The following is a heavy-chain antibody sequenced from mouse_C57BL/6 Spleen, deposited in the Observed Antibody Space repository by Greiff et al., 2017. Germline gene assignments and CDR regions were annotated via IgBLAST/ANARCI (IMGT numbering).Heavy chain of an antibody. D-gene: IGHD2-1*01. CDR3: ARSGCNYVDFDY. CDR1: GFNIKDYY. J-gene: IGHJ2*02. CDR2: IDPEDGET. V-gene: IGHV14-2*01. Sequence: VQLQQSGAELVKPGASVKLSCTASGFNIKDYYMHWVKQRTEQGLEWIGRIDPEDGETKYAAKFQGKATLPADTSSTTAYLQLSSLTSADTAVYYCARSGCNYVDFDYWGQGTSRTVSS.